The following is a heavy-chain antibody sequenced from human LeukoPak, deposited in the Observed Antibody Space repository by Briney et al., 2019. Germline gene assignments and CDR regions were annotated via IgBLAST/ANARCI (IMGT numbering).Heavy chain of an antibody. CDR1: GGSISSYY. V-gene: IGHV4-59*01. D-gene: IGHD3-22*01. J-gene: IGHJ3*02. CDR2: IYYSGST. CDR3: ARSFFYYDSSGYYGGAFDI. Sequence: PSETLSLTCTVSGGSISSYYWSWIRQPPGKGLEWIGYIYYSGSTNYNPSLKSRVTISVDTSKNQFSLKLSSVTAADTAVYYCARSFFYYDSSGYYGGAFDIWAKGQWSPSLQ.